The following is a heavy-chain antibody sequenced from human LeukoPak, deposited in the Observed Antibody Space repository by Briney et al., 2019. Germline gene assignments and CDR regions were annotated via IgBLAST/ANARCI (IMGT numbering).Heavy chain of an antibody. CDR3: AKRGVVIRVFLVGFHKEAYYFDS. J-gene: IGHJ4*02. CDR2: LSGSGGGT. V-gene: IGHV3-23*01. CDR1: GTTLSNYG. Sequence: GGSLRLSCAVSGTTLSNYGMSWVRQAPGKGLEWVAGLSGSGGGTNYADSVQGRFTISRDNPKNTLYLQMNSLRAEDTAVYFCAKRGVVIRVFLVGFHKEAYYFDSWGQGALVTVSS. D-gene: IGHD3-10*01.